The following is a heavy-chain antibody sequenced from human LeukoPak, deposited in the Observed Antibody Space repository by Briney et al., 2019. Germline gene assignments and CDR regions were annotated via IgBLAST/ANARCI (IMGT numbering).Heavy chain of an antibody. J-gene: IGHJ4*02. V-gene: IGHV3-23*01. Sequence: GGSLRLSCAASGFTFSSYAMSWARQAPGKGLEWVPAISGSGGSTYYADSVKGRFTISRDNSKNTLYLQMNSLRAEDTAVYYCATSTSGWYRGPFDYWGQGTLVTVSS. D-gene: IGHD6-19*01. CDR2: ISGSGGST. CDR1: GFTFSSYA. CDR3: ATSTSGWYRGPFDY.